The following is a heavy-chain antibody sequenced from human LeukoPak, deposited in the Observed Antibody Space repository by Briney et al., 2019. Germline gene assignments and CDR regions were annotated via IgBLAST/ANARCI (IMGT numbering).Heavy chain of an antibody. J-gene: IGHJ6*02. V-gene: IGHV4-34*01. CDR2: INHSGST. CDR1: GGSFSGYY. Sequence: SETLSLTCAVHGGSFSGYYWSWIRQPPGKGLEWIGEINHSGSTNYNPSLKSRVTISVDTSKNQFSLKLSSVTAADTAVYYCARDEGVRGVRGYYYYYGMDVWGQGTTVTVSS. D-gene: IGHD3-10*01. CDR3: ARDEGVRGVRGYYYYYGMDV.